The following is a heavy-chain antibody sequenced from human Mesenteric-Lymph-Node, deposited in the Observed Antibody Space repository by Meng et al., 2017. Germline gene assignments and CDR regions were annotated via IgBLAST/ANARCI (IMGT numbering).Heavy chain of an antibody. D-gene: IGHD2-2*01. CDR1: GGSISSSSYY. J-gene: IGHJ3*02. CDR2: IYYSGST. CDR3: ARGVVVPAALDAFDI. Sequence: GSLRLSCTVSGGSISSSSYYWGWIRQPPGKGLEWIGSIYYSGSTYYNPSLKSRVTISVDTSKNQFSLKLSSVTAADTAVYYCARGVVVPAALDAFDIWGQGTMVTVSS. V-gene: IGHV4-39*07.